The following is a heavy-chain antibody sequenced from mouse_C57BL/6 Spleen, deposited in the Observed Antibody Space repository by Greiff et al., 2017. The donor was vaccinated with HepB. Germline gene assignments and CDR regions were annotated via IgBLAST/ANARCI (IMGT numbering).Heavy chain of an antibody. D-gene: IGHD1-1*01. CDR1: GYSITSGYY. J-gene: IGHJ4*01. V-gene: IGHV3-6*01. Sequence: EVQLQESGPGLVKPSQSLSLTCSVTGYSITSGYYWNWIRQFPGNKLEWMGYISYDGSNNYNPSLKNRISITRDTSKNQFFLKLNSVTTEDTATYYCARDHYYGSSYEAMDYWGQGTSVTVSS. CDR2: ISYDGSN. CDR3: ARDHYYGSSYEAMDY.